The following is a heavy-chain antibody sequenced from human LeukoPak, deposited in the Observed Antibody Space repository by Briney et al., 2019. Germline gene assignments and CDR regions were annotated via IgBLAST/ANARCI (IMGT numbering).Heavy chain of an antibody. CDR2: IYYSGST. CDR1: GGSISSSSYY. D-gene: IGHD3-3*01. CDR3: AREVVWRGTGDAFDI. J-gene: IGHJ3*02. Sequence: SETLSLTCTVSGGSISSSSYYWGWIRQPPGKGLEWIGSIYYSGSTYYNPSLKSRVTISVDTSKNQFSLKLSSVTAADTAVYYCAREVVWRGTGDAFDIWGQGTMVSVSS. V-gene: IGHV4-39*02.